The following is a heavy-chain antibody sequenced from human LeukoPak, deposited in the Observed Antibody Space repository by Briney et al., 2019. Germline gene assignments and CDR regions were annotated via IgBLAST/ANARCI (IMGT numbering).Heavy chain of an antibody. J-gene: IGHJ4*02. D-gene: IGHD3-22*01. V-gene: IGHV3-23*01. Sequence: GGSLRLSCAVSGITLSNYGMSWVRQAPGKGLEWVAGISDSGGRTNYADSVKGRFTISRDNPKNTLYLQMNSLRAEDTAVYFCAKRGVVIRVILVGFHQEAYYFDSWGQGALVNVSS. CDR1: GITLSNYG. CDR2: ISDSGGRT. CDR3: AKRGVVIRVILVGFHQEAYYFDS.